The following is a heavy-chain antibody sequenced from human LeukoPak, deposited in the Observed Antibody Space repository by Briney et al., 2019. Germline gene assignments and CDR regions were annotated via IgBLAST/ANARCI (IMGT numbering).Heavy chain of an antibody. D-gene: IGHD2-21*01. CDR1: GGTFSSYT. J-gene: IGHJ4*02. CDR2: IIPILGIA. Sequence: GASVKVSCKASGGTFSSYTISWVRQAPGQGLEWMGRIIPILGIANYAQKFQGRVTITADKSTSTAYMELSSLRSEDTAVYYCAREQAIPLYYFDYWGQGTLVTVSS. V-gene: IGHV1-69*04. CDR3: AREQAIPLYYFDY.